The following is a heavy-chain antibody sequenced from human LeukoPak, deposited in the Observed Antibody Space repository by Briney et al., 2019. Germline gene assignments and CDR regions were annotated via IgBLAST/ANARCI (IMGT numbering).Heavy chain of an antibody. Sequence: GGSLRLSCAASGFTFSSYSMNWVRQAPGKGLEWVSSISSSSSYIYYADSVEGRFTISRDNAKNSLYLQMNSLRAEDTAVYYCARDARYYDFWSGYYQHFDYRGQGTLVTVSS. CDR2: ISSSSSYI. D-gene: IGHD3-3*01. CDR3: ARDARYYDFWSGYYQHFDY. J-gene: IGHJ4*02. V-gene: IGHV3-21*01. CDR1: GFTFSSYS.